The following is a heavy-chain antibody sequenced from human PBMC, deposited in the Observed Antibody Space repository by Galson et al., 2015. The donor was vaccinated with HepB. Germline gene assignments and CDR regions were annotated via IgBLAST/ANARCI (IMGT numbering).Heavy chain of an antibody. Sequence: SVKVSCKASGYTFTSYAMHWVRQAPGQRLEWMGWINAGNGNTKYSQKFQGRVTITRDTSASTAYMELSSLRSEDTAVYYCATVGCSGGSCYSGWVDYWGQGTLVTVSS. CDR3: ATVGCSGGSCYSGWVDY. V-gene: IGHV1-3*01. CDR1: GYTFTSYA. CDR2: INAGNGNT. J-gene: IGHJ4*02. D-gene: IGHD2-15*01.